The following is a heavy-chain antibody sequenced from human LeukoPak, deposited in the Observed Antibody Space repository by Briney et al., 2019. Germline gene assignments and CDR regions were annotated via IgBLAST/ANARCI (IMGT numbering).Heavy chain of an antibody. V-gene: IGHV4-34*01. CDR3: ASNRWFGQSN. J-gene: IGHJ4*02. D-gene: IGHD3-10*01. Sequence: SETMSLTCAVYGGSFSGHYWSWIPQPPGKGLEWIGEINHSGSTNYNPSLKSRVTISVDTSKNQFSLKLSSVTAADTAVYYCASNRWFGQSNWAQGTLVTVSS. CDR1: GGSFSGHY. CDR2: INHSGST.